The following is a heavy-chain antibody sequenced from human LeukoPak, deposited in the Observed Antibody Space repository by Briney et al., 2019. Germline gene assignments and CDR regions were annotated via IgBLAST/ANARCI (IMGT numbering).Heavy chain of an antibody. D-gene: IGHD6-13*01. Sequence: GGSLRLSCAPSGFMFNDYALHWVRQAPGKGLEWVSSISWNSGNMYYVDSVKGRFTISRDNAKNSLSLQMNSLKPEDTALYYCAKGPGLGAGKRYLDLWGRDTLVIVSS. CDR1: GFMFNDYA. CDR3: AKGPGLGAGKRYLDL. J-gene: IGHJ2*01. CDR2: ISWNSGNM. V-gene: IGHV3-9*01.